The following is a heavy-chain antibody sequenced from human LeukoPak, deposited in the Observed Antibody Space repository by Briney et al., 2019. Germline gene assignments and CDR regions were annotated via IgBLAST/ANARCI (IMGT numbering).Heavy chain of an antibody. CDR3: ARGVGGSWFDPGDY. V-gene: IGHV3-23*01. CDR1: GFTFSHYG. D-gene: IGHD6-13*01. CDR2: ISGSGGST. J-gene: IGHJ4*02. Sequence: GGSLRLSCAASGFTFSHYGMHWVRQAPGKGLEWVSAISGSGGSTSYADSVKGRFTISRDTSKNTLYLQMNSLRAEDTAIYYCARGVGGSWFDPGDYWGQGTLVTVSS.